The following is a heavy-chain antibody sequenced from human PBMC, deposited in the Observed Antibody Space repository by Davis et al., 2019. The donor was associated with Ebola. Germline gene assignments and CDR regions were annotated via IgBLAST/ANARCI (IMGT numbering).Heavy chain of an antibody. J-gene: IGHJ4*02. CDR3: ARGGGYPKFYFDY. V-gene: IGHV1-24*01. D-gene: IGHD5-18*01. CDR2: FDPKYGEP. CDR1: GYTLNELS. Sequence: AASVKVSCKVSGYTLNELSVHWVRQAPGKGLEWMGCFDPKYGEPIYAEKFQGRLTLTEDTSTDTAYMELSSLRSDDTAVYYCARGGGYPKFYFDYWGQGTLVTVSS.